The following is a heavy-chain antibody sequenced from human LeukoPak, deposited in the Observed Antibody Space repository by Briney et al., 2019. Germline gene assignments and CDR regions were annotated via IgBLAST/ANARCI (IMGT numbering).Heavy chain of an antibody. Sequence: GGSLRLSCAASGFTFDDYAMHWARQAPGKGLEWVSGISWNSGSIGYADSVKGRFTISRDNAKNSLYLQMNSLRAEDMALYYCAKGGLDDAFDIWGQGTMVTVSS. CDR2: ISWNSGSI. V-gene: IGHV3-9*03. CDR1: GFTFDDYA. CDR3: AKGGLDDAFDI. D-gene: IGHD3-16*01. J-gene: IGHJ3*02.